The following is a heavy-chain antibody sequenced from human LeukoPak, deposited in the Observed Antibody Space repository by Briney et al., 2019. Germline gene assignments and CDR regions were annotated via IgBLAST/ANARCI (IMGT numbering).Heavy chain of an antibody. CDR2: ISSSSSYI. CDR3: ASAGSGYEDGFGY. D-gene: IGHD5-12*01. V-gene: IGHV3-21*01. Sequence: GGSLRLSCAASGFTFSSYGMHWVRQAPGKGLEWVSSISSSSSYIYYADSVKGRFTISRHNAKNSLYLQMNSLRAEDTAVYYCASAGSGYEDGFGYWGQGTLVTVSS. CDR1: GFTFSSYG. J-gene: IGHJ4*02.